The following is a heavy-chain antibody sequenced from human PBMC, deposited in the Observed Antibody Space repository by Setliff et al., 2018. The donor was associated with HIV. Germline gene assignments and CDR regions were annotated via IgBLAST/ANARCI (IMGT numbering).Heavy chain of an antibody. V-gene: IGHV4-4*07. CDR2: IYTSGRT. CDR1: GGSISSYY. D-gene: IGHD5-12*01. CDR3: AAKSRIVTTTLNWFDP. J-gene: IGHJ5*02. Sequence: SETLSLTCTVSGGSISSYYWSWIRQPAGKGLEWIGRIYTSGRTYYKPSLKSRVTISVDTSKNQFSLKLSSVTAADTAVYYCAAKSRIVTTTLNWFDPWGQGTLVTVS.